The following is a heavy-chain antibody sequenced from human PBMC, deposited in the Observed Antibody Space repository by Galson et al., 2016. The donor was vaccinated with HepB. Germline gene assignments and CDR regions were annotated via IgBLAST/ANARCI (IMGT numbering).Heavy chain of an antibody. V-gene: IGHV3-21*06. CDR2: ISSTSNYI. Sequence: SLRLSCAASGFTFSSSTIIWVRQAPGKGLEWVSSISSTSNYIYYADAIKGRFTISRDDAKNSVYLQMNNLRAEDTAVYFCARGGSRVPATTAHPDNWGQGTLVTVSS. D-gene: IGHD2-2*01. CDR3: ARGGSRVPATTAHPDN. CDR1: GFTFSSST. J-gene: IGHJ4*02.